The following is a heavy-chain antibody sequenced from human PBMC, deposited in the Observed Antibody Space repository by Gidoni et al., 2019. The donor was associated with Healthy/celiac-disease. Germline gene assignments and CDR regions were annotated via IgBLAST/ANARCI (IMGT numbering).Heavy chain of an antibody. J-gene: IGHJ3*02. D-gene: IGHD3-22*01. CDR2: IYPGDSDT. V-gene: IGHV5-51*01. CDR1: GYSFTSYW. CDR3: ARHVFRDPRSYYYEGDAFDI. Sequence: EVQLVQSGAEVKKPGESLKISCKGSGYSFTSYWIGWVRQMPGKGLEWMGIIYPGDSDTRYSPSFQGQVTISADKSISTAYLQWSSLKASDTAMYYCARHVFRDPRSYYYEGDAFDIWGQGTMVTVSS.